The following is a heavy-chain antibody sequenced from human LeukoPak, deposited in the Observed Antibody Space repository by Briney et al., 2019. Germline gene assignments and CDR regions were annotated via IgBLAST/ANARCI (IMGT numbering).Heavy chain of an antibody. D-gene: IGHD3-3*02. CDR3: ARDRIQHDY. Sequence: GGSLRLSCAASGFTFSSYAMSWVRQAPGKGLEWVSAISGSGGSTYYADSVKGRFTISRDNAKNSLYLQMNSLRAEDTAVYYCARDRIQHDYWGQGTLVTVSS. V-gene: IGHV3-23*01. CDR2: ISGSGGST. CDR1: GFTFSSYA. J-gene: IGHJ4*02.